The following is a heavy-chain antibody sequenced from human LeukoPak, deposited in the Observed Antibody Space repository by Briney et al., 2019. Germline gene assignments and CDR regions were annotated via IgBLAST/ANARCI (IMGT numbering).Heavy chain of an antibody. V-gene: IGHV1-18*01. CDR1: GYTFTSYG. CDR2: ITPYNGST. D-gene: IGHD3-3*01. J-gene: IGHJ4*02. Sequence: ASVKVSCKASGYTFTSYGISWVRQAPGQGLEWMGWITPYNGSTNYAQKLQGRVTMTTDTSTSTAYMELRSLRDDDTAVYDCARAVLPNLEWFYYWGQGTLVTVSS. CDR3: ARAVLPNLEWFYY.